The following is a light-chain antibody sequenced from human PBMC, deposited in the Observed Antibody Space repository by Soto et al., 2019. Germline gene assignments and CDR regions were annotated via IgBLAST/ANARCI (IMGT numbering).Light chain of an antibody. CDR3: HQYGNSLYT. CDR1: QTVSRTF. CDR2: GTS. Sequence: EIVLTQSPGTLSLSPGERATLSCRATQTVSRTFLAWYQQKPGQAPKLLIYGTSTRATGIPDRFSGSGSGTDFTLTISRLEPEDFAVYYCHQYGNSLYTLGQGTKLEIK. V-gene: IGKV3-20*01. J-gene: IGKJ2*01.